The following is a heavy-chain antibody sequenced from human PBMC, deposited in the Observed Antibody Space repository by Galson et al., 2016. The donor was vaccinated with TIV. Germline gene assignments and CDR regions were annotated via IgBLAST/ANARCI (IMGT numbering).Heavy chain of an antibody. V-gene: IGHV1-24*01. D-gene: IGHD3-16*02. CDR2: FDPEVQKT. Sequence: SVKVSCKVSGDSLSEIVIHWVRQAPGKGLEWMGGFDPEVQKTIYAQKMQGRVTMTADTSTDTACMELGSLRLEDTAVYYCATVAWFPGLSLDNWGQGTLVIVSS. CDR1: GDSLSEIV. CDR3: ATVAWFPGLSLDN. J-gene: IGHJ4*02.